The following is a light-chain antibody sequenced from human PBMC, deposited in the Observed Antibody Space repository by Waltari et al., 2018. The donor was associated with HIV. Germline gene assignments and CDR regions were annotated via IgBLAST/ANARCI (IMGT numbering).Light chain of an antibody. CDR2: GAS. CDR1: QRISS. Sequence: EIVLTQSPGTLSLSPGERATLSCRASQRISSLAWYQQKPGQAPRLLLHGASSRATGIPDRFSGSGSGPDFTLTISRLEPEDFAVYYCQHYGSSLTFGQGTRLEIK. J-gene: IGKJ5*01. CDR3: QHYGSSLT. V-gene: IGKV3-20*01.